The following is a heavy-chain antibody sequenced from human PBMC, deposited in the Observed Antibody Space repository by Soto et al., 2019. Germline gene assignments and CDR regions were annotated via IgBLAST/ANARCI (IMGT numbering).Heavy chain of an antibody. CDR1: GYTFTSYG. CDR3: ARDHYGSGTLYYYYYGMDV. CDR2: ISAYNGNT. V-gene: IGHV1-18*01. D-gene: IGHD3-10*01. J-gene: IGHJ6*02. Sequence: ASVKVSCKASGYTFTSYGISWVRQAPGQGLEWMGWISAYNGNTNYAQKLQGRVTMTTDTSTSTAYMELRSLRSDDTAVYYCARDHYGSGTLYYYYYGMDVWGQGTTVTVSS.